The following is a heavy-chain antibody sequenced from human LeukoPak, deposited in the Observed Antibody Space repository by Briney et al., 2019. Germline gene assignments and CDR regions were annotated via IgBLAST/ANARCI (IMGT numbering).Heavy chain of an antibody. J-gene: IGHJ4*02. V-gene: IGHV3-48*03. CDR1: GFTFSSYE. CDR2: ISSSGSTI. Sequence: GGSLRLSCAASGFTFSSYEMNWVRQAPGKGLEWVSYISSSGSTIYYADSVKGRFTISRDSAKNSLYLQMNSLRAEDTAVYYCARDAYSSGWYVGFDYWGQGTLVTVSS. D-gene: IGHD6-19*01. CDR3: ARDAYSSGWYVGFDY.